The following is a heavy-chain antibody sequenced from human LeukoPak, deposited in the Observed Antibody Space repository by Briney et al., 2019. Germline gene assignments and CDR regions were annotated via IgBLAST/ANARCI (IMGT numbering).Heavy chain of an antibody. CDR2: MNPNSGNT. J-gene: IGHJ6*03. CDR3: ARARSYSNYVGYYYYYMDV. CDR1: GYTFTSYD. Sequence: ASVKVSCKASGYTFTSYDINWVRQATGQGLELMGWMNPNSGNTGYAQKFQGRVTITRNTSISTACMELSSLRSEDTAVYYCARARSYSNYVGYYYYYMDVWGKGTTVTVSS. V-gene: IGHV1-8*03. D-gene: IGHD4-11*01.